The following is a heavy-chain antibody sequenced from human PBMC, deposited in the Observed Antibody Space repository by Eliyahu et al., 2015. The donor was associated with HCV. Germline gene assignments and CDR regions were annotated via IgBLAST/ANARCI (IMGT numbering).Heavy chain of an antibody. V-gene: IGHV1-69*02. Sequence: EVKKPGSSVKVSCKASGGTFSSYTISWVRQAPGQGLEWMGRIIPILGIANYAQKFQGRVTITADKSTSTAYMELSSLRSEDTAVYYCALWVEPREFDIWGQGTMVTVSS. D-gene: IGHD1-14*01. CDR3: ALWVEPREFDI. J-gene: IGHJ3*02. CDR2: IIPILGIA. CDR1: GGTFSSYT.